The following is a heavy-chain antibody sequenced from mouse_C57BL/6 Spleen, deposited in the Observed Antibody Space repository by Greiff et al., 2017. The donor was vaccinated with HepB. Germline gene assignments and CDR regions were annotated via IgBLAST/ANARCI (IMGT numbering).Heavy chain of an antibody. CDR3: ASSGGYDGGYAMDY. CDR2: IYPGSGNT. D-gene: IGHD2-2*01. J-gene: IGHJ4*01. Sequence: QVHVKQSGAELVRPGASVKLSCKASGYTFTDYYINWVKQRPGQGLEWIARIYPGSGNTYYNEKFKGKATLTAEKSSSTAYMQLSSLTSEDSAVYFCASSGGYDGGYAMDYWGQGTSVTVSS. V-gene: IGHV1-76*01. CDR1: GYTFTDYY.